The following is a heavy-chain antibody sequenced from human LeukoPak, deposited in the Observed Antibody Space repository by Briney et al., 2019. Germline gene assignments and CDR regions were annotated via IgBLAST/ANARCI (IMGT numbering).Heavy chain of an antibody. J-gene: IGHJ4*02. CDR2: IYYSGST. CDR1: AGSISSYY. CDR3: ARVGYDSSGYHFDY. D-gene: IGHD3-22*01. V-gene: IGHV4-59*01. Sequence: SETLSLTCTVSAGSISSYYWSWIRQPPGKGLEWIGYIYYSGSTNYNPSLKSRVTISVDTSKNQFSLKLSSVTAADTAVYYCARVGYDSSGYHFDYWGQGTLVTVSS.